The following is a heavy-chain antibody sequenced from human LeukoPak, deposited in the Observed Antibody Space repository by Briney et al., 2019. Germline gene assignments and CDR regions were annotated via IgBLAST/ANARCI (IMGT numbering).Heavy chain of an antibody. J-gene: IGHJ4*02. D-gene: IGHD6-19*01. V-gene: IGHV1-18*01. CDR3: AKNSSGAYSDY. Sequence: ASVKVSCKTSGYTFTSSGITWVRQAPGQGLEWMGWISTYNGYSKYAQNLQGRVTMTADTSTSTAYMELSSLRSVDTAVYYCAKNSSGAYSDYWGQGTLVTVSS. CDR1: GYTFTSSG. CDR2: ISTYNGYS.